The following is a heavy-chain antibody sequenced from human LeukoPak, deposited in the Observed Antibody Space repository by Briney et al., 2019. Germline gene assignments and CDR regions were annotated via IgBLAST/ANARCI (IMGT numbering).Heavy chain of an antibody. D-gene: IGHD2-21*02. CDR2: ISNSGTT. Sequence: TLSLTCAVSGDSVSSGGYYWTWIRQHPGKGLEWIGYISNSGTTSYNPPLKSRVSISVDTSDNQFSLRLSSVTAADTAVYYCARDVVVTSSPDSFDIWGRGTMVTASS. CDR3: ARDVVVTSSPDSFDI. V-gene: IGHV4-31*11. J-gene: IGHJ3*02. CDR1: GDSVSSGGYY.